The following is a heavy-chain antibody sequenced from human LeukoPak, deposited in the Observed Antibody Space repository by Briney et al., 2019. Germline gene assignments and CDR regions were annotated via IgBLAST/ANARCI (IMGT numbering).Heavy chain of an antibody. J-gene: IGHJ4*02. CDR2: ISYDGSNK. CDR3: VKEGEVVITHRFDS. Sequence: PGGSLRLSCAASGFTFSSYGMHWVRQAPGKGLEWVAVISYDGSNKYYADSVKGRFTISRDNSKNTLYLQMNSLRAEDTAVYYCVKEGEVVITHRFDSWGQGTLVTVSS. V-gene: IGHV3-30*18. D-gene: IGHD3-22*01. CDR1: GFTFSSYG.